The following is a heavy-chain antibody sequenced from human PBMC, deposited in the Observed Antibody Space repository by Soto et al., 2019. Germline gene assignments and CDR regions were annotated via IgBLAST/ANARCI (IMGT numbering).Heavy chain of an antibody. V-gene: IGHV4-4*02. J-gene: IGHJ4*02. D-gene: IGHD4-17*01. CDR2: IYHSGST. Sequence: QVQLQESGPGLVKPSGTLSLTCAVSGGSISSSNWWSWVRQPPGKGVEWIGEIYHSGSTNYNPSHKSRFTSSVDKSKHLFSLKLCSVTAADTAVYHCAGTTVTSNFAFWGQGTLVTVSS. CDR3: AGTTVTSNFAF. CDR1: GGSISSSNW.